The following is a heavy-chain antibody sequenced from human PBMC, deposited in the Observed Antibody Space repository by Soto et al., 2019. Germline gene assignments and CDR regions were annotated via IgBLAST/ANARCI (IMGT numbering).Heavy chain of an antibody. CDR2: IYNNGYT. J-gene: IGHJ4*02. CDR3: ARVAGANFDY. Sequence: SETLSLTCTVSGGSINSYYWSWIRQPAGKGLEWIGRIYNNGYTNYSTSLKSRVTMSVDTSKNQFSLKMYSVTAADTAVYYCARVAGANFDYWGPGTLVTVSS. CDR1: GGSINSYY. V-gene: IGHV4-4*07. D-gene: IGHD6-19*01.